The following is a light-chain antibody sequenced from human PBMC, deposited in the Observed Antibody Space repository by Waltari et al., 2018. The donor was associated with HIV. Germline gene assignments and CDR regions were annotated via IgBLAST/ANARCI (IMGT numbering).Light chain of an antibody. J-gene: IGKJ4*01. CDR2: DAF. V-gene: IGKV3-15*01. CDR3: QQYNNWPLT. Sequence: EIVMTQSPATLSVSPGESATLSCRASQSVSSNLAWYQQNHGHAPRLLMYDAFTRATGIPPRFSGSVSGTEFTLTISSLQSEDFAVYYCQQYNNWPLTFGGGTKVEIK. CDR1: QSVSSN.